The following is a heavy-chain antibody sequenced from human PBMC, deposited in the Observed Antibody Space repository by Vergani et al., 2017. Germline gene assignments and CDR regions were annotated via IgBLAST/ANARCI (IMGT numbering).Heavy chain of an antibody. J-gene: IGHJ6*03. CDR1: GFTFSSYW. V-gene: IGHV3-74*01. D-gene: IGHD1-7*01. CDR3: ARVRNYEYYYYYYMDV. CDR2: INSDGSST. Sequence: EVQLVESGGGLVQPGGSLRLSCAASGFTFSSYWMHWVRQAPGKGLVWVSRINSDGSSTSYAYSVKGRFTISRDNAKNTLYLQMNSLRAEDTAVYYCARVRNYEYYYYYYMDVWGKGTTVTVSS.